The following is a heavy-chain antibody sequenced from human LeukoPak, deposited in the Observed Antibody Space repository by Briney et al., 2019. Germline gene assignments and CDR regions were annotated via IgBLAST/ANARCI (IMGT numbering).Heavy chain of an antibody. J-gene: IGHJ4*02. V-gene: IGHV3-11*01. CDR2: ISSIGSTI. CDR3: ARARPVYYGGECGY. CDR1: GFTFSDYY. D-gene: IGHD3-10*01. Sequence: GGSLRLSCAASGFTFSDYYMTWIRQAPGKGLEWVSHISSIGSTIYYADSVKGRFTISRDNAKNSLYLQMNSLRAEDTAVYYCARARPVYYGGECGYWGQGTLVTVSS.